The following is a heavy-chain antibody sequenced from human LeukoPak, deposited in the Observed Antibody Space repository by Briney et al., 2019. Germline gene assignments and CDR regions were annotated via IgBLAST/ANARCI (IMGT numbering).Heavy chain of an antibody. V-gene: IGHV3-7*01. J-gene: IGHJ5*02. CDR2: IKQDGSEK. D-gene: IGHD1-26*01. CDR3: ARDRGSYGRQWSSNWFDP. CDR1: GFTFSSYW. Sequence: GGSLRLSCAASGFTFSSYWMSWVCQAPGKGLEWVANIKQDGSEKYYVDYVKGRFTISRDNAKNSLYLQMNSLRAEDTAVYYCARDRGSYGRQWSSNWFDPWGQGTLVTVSS.